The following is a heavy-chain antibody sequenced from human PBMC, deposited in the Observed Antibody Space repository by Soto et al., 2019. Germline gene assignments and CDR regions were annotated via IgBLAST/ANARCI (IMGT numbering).Heavy chain of an antibody. CDR2: INAGNGNT. V-gene: IGHV1-3*01. J-gene: IGHJ4*02. Sequence: GASVKVSCKASGYTFTSYAMHWVRQAPGQRLEWMGWINAGNGNTKYSQKFQGRVTITRDTSASTAYMELSSLRADDTAVYYCARDITRPRTYDVMTGIFDFWGQGTLVTVSS. CDR1: GYTFTSYA. CDR3: ARDITRPRTYDVMTGIFDF. D-gene: IGHD3-9*01.